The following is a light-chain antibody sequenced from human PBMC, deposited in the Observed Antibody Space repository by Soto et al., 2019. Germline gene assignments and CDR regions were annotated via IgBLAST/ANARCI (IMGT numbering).Light chain of an antibody. CDR3: QSWGTGMV. J-gene: IGLJ3*02. V-gene: IGLV4-69*01. Sequence: QSVLTQSPSASASLGASVKLTCTLTSGHSSYAIAWHQQQPERGPRYLMKVNNDGSHSKGDGIPDRFSGSSSGAERYLTISSLQSEDEADYYCQSWGTGMVFGGGTKVTVL. CDR1: SGHSSYA. CDR2: VNNDGSH.